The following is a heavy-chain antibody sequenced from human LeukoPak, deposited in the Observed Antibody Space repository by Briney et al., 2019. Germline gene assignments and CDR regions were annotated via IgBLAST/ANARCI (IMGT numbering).Heavy chain of an antibody. CDR3: ARVYDSSGYEHGY. J-gene: IGHJ4*02. D-gene: IGHD3-22*01. CDR1: GGTFSSYA. Sequence: ASVKVSCKASGGTFSSYAISWVRQAPGQGLEWMGRIIPILGIANYAQKFQGRVTITRDTSASTAYMELSSLRSEDTAVYYCARVYDSSGYEHGYWGQGTLVTVSS. CDR2: IIPILGIA. V-gene: IGHV1-69*04.